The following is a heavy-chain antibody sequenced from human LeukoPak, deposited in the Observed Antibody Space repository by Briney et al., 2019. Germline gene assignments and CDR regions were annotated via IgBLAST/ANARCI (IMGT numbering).Heavy chain of an antibody. D-gene: IGHD5-12*01. J-gene: IGHJ6*02. V-gene: IGHV4-38-2*02. CDR3: ARDRSGALRSVNYGMDV. Sequence: SETLSLTCTVSGYSISSGYYWGWIRQPPGRGLEWIGCIYHSGSTYYNPSLKSRVTISVDTSKNQFSLKLSSVTAADTAVYYCARDRSGALRSVNYGMDVWGQGTTVTVSS. CDR2: IYHSGST. CDR1: GYSISSGYY.